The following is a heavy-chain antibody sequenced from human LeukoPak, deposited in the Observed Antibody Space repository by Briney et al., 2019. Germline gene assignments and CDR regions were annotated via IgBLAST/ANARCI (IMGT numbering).Heavy chain of an antibody. J-gene: IGHJ5*02. Sequence: ETLPHTCSIHVLHLRNALGESIRQPPGWGLECNGYIYYRGSTNYTPSHKSRVTISVDTSKHQFSLKLSSVTAADTAVYYCARDGRVAAANWFDPWGQGTLVTVSS. CDR3: ARDGRVAAANWFDP. V-gene: IGHV4-59*11. CDR1: VLHLRNAL. CDR2: IYYRGST. D-gene: IGHD6-13*01.